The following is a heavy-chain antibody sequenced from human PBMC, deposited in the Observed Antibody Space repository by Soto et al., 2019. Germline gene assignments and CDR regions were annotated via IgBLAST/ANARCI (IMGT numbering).Heavy chain of an antibody. Sequence: SETLSLTSTVSGGSISSYYWSWIRQPPGKGLEWIGYIYYSGSTNYNPSLKSRVTISVDTSKNQFSLKLSSVTAADTAVYYCAREGSQGYYDSSGYYPIWGQGTMVTVSS. V-gene: IGHV4-59*01. J-gene: IGHJ3*02. D-gene: IGHD3-22*01. CDR1: GGSISSYY. CDR2: IYYSGST. CDR3: AREGSQGYYDSSGYYPI.